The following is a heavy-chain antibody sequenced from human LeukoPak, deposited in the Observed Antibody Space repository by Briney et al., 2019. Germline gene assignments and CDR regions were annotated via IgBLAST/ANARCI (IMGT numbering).Heavy chain of an antibody. D-gene: IGHD4-17*01. Sequence: GSLRLSCAASGFSVSGNYMNWVRQAPGKGLEWVSIIYSGGTTYYADSVKGRFTISRDNSKNTLYLQMNSLRAEDTAVYYCARVLWSGDYPRFDYWGQGTLVTVSS. V-gene: IGHV3-53*01. CDR1: GFSVSGNY. J-gene: IGHJ4*02. CDR3: ARVLWSGDYPRFDY. CDR2: IYSGGTT.